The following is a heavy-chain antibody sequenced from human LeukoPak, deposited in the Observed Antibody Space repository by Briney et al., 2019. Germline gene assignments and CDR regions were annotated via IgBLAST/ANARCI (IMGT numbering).Heavy chain of an antibody. CDR3: ARAEGAWELLRYYYYGMDV. V-gene: IGHV1-8*01. CDR1: GYTFTSYD. J-gene: IGHJ6*02. CDR2: MNPNSGNT. Sequence: ASVKVSCMASGYTFTSYDINWVRQATGQGLEWMGWMNPNSGNTDYAQKFQGRVTMTRNTSISTAYMELSSLRSEDTAVYYCARAEGAWELLRYYYYGMDVWGQGTTVTVSS. D-gene: IGHD1-26*01.